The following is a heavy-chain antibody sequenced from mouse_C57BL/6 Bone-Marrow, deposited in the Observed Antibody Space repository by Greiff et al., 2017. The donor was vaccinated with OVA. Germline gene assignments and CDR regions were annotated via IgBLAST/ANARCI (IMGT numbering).Heavy chain of an antibody. CDR3: ARALFYDYGGGGGFFDY. Sequence: EVMLVESGGGLVKPGGSLKLSCAASGFTFSSYAMSWVRQTPEKRLEWVATISDGGSYTYYPDNVKGRFTISRDNAKNNLYLQMSHLKSEDTAMFYCARALFYDYGGGGGFFDYWGQGTTLTVSS. CDR2: ISDGGSYT. CDR1: GFTFSSYA. V-gene: IGHV5-4*03. D-gene: IGHD2-4*01. J-gene: IGHJ2*01.